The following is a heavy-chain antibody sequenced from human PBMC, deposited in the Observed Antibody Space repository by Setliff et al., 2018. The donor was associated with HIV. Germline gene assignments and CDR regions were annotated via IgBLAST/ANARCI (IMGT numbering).Heavy chain of an antibody. CDR3: AGGLGGAVSRPSQYSYYYMDV. Sequence: PSETLSLTCTVSGDPISTYYWSWVRKPPGKGLEWIGYVYYSGSTSYSPSLRGRVTMSVDPSKNQFSLKLNSVTAADTAIYYCAGGLGGAVSRPSQYSYYYMDVWGTGTTVTVSS. CDR1: GDPISTYY. J-gene: IGHJ6*03. D-gene: IGHD3-16*01. V-gene: IGHV4-59*01. CDR2: VYYSGST.